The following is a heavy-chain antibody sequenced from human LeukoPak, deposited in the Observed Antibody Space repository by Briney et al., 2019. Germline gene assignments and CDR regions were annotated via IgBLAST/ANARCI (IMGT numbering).Heavy chain of an antibody. V-gene: IGHV4-61*01. Sequence: SETLSLTCTVSVGSVSSGSYYWRWIRQPPGKGLEWIGYIYYSGSTNYNPSLKSRVTISVDTSKNQFSLKLSSVTAADTAVYYCSGESGSYYWDYWGQGTLVTVSS. J-gene: IGHJ4*02. CDR1: VGSVSSGSYY. CDR3: SGESGSYYWDY. D-gene: IGHD1-26*01. CDR2: IYYSGST.